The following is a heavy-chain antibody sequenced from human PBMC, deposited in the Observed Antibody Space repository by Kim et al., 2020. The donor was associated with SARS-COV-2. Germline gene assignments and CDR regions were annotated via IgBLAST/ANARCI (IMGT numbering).Heavy chain of an antibody. CDR3: ARQGGSGWTDYVDI. Sequence: SETLSLTCTVSGDSINTHYWSWIRQPPGKGLEWIGYVYYTGGTRYNPSLQSRVTISVDTSKSQFFLNLTSVTTADTAVYYCARQGGSGWTDYVDIWGRG. CDR1: GDSINTHY. CDR2: VYYTGGT. D-gene: IGHD6-25*01. V-gene: IGHV4-59*11. J-gene: IGHJ4*02.